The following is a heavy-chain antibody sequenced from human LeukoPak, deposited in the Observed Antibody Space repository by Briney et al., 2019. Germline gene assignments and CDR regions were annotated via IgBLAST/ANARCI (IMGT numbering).Heavy chain of an antibody. J-gene: IGHJ3*02. CDR1: GGSVTTSTYY. CDR2: IYYSGRT. CDR3: ARRMTRPEAFDI. Sequence: PSETLSLTCTVSGGSVTTSTYYWGWIRQPPGKGLEWIGSIYYSGRTYYNPSLRSRVTMSVDTSTNQFSLKLSSVTAADTAVYYCARRMTRPEAFDIWGQGTMVTVSS. V-gene: IGHV4-39*07.